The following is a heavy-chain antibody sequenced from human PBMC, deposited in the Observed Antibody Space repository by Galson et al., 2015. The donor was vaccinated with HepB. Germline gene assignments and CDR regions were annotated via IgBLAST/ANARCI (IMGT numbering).Heavy chain of an antibody. CDR1: GYTFTSYY. V-gene: IGHV1-46*01. CDR3: ARKNGAYYFFDY. Sequence: SVKVSCKASGYTFTSYYMHWVRQAPGQGLEWMGIINPSGGSTSYAQKFQGRVAMTRDTSTSTVYMELSSLRSEDTAVYYCARKNGAYYFFDYWVQGTLVTVSS. CDR2: INPSGGST. D-gene: IGHD2-8*01. J-gene: IGHJ4*02.